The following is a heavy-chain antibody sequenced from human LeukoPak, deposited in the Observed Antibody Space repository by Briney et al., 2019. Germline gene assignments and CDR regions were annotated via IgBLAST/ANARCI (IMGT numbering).Heavy chain of an antibody. Sequence: GASVKVSCKASGYTFTSYAMNWVRQAPGQGLEWMGWINTNTGNPTYAQGFTGRFVFSLDTSVSTAYLQISSLKAEDTAIYYCARKRSAYSSGWFDDYYYYMDVWGKGTTVTVSS. CDR1: GYTFTSYA. CDR3: ARKRSAYSSGWFDDYYYYMDV. J-gene: IGHJ6*03. D-gene: IGHD6-19*01. V-gene: IGHV7-4-1*02. CDR2: INTNTGNP.